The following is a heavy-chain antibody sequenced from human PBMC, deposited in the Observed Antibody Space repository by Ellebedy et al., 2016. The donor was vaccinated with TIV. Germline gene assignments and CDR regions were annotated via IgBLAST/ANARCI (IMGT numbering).Heavy chain of an antibody. Sequence: MPSETLSLTCTVSGGSISSYYWTWIRQPPGKGLEWIGFIYYSGCGSTNYNPSLKSRVTISADTSKNQFSLKLSSVTAADTAVYYCARGGGSYDILTGQQPYYFDYWGQGTLVTVSS. CDR2: IYYSGCGST. CDR3: ARGGGSYDILTGQQPYYFDY. J-gene: IGHJ4*02. D-gene: IGHD3-9*01. CDR1: GGSISSYY. V-gene: IGHV4-59*01.